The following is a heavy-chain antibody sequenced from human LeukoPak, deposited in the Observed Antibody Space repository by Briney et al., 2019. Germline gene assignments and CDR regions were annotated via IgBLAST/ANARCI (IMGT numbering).Heavy chain of an antibody. CDR1: GGSISSYY. D-gene: IGHD2-2*01. CDR2: IYYSGST. V-gene: IGHV4-59*01. J-gene: IGHJ5*02. CDR3: AGTLGYCSSTSCYDNWFDP. Sequence: SETLSLTCTVSGGSISSYYWSWIRQPPGKGLEWIGYIYYSGSTNNNPSLKSRVTISVDTSKNQFSLKLSSVTAADTAVYYCAGTLGYCSSTSCYDNWFDPWGQGTLVTVSS.